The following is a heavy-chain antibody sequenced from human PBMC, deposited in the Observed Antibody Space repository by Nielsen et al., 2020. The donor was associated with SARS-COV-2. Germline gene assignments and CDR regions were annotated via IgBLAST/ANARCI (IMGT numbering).Heavy chain of an antibody. D-gene: IGHD3-10*01. CDR1: GFTFGDYA. V-gene: IGHV3-49*04. CDR2: IRSKAYGGTT. Sequence: GESLKISCTASGFTFGDYAMSWVRQAPRKGLEWVGFIRSKAYGGTTEYAASVKGRFTISRDNAKNSLYLQMNSLRAEDTALYYCAKVGYGSAHDYWGQGTLVTVSS. CDR3: AKVGYGSAHDY. J-gene: IGHJ4*02.